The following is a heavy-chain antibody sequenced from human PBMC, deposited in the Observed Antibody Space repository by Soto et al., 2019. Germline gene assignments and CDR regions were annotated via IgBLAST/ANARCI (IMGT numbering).Heavy chain of an antibody. D-gene: IGHD3-22*01. Sequence: QVQLQESGPGLVKPSQTLSLTCTVSGGSISSGGYYWSWIRQHPGKGLEWIGYIYYSGSTYYNPSLKSRVTMSVDKSKNQFSLKLSSVTAADTAVYYCASTGSSGYYYFLGYWGQGTLVTVSS. J-gene: IGHJ4*02. CDR2: IYYSGST. V-gene: IGHV4-31*03. CDR1: GGSISSGGYY. CDR3: ASTGSSGYYYFLGY.